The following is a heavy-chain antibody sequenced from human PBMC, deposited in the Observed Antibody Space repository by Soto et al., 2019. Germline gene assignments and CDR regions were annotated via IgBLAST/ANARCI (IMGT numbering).Heavy chain of an antibody. CDR1: GGSVSSGSYY. J-gene: IGHJ5*02. V-gene: IGHV4-31*03. CDR3: ARERSSSSMFDP. D-gene: IGHD6-6*01. CDR2: IYYSGST. Sequence: SETLSLTCTVSGGSVSSGSYYWGWVRQHPGKGLEWIGYIYYSGSTYYNPSLKSRVTISVDTSKNQFSLKLSSVTAADTAVYYCARERSSSSMFDPWGQGTLVTVSS.